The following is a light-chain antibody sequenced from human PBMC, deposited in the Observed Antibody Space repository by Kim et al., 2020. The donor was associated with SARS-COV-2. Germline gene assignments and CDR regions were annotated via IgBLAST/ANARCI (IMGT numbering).Light chain of an antibody. Sequence: ASVGDRVTITCRASQSISTYLNWYQQTPGKAPKLLIDGASSLQSGVPSRFSGSGSGTDFTLTISSLQPEDFATFYCQQSYSTPRTFGPGTKVDIK. V-gene: IGKV1-39*01. CDR1: QSISTY. J-gene: IGKJ3*01. CDR2: GAS. CDR3: QQSYSTPRT.